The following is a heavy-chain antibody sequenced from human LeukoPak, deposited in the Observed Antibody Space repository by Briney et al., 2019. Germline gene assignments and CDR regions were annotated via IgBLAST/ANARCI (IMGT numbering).Heavy chain of an antibody. CDR3: ARIRGRFLEVDY. V-gene: IGHV2-70*04. CDR1: GFSLSTSGMR. CDR2: IDWDDDK. J-gene: IGHJ4*02. D-gene: IGHD3-3*01. Sequence: SGPTLVNPTQTLTLTCTFSGFSLSTSGMRVSWIRQPPGKALEWLARIDWDDDKYCSTSLKTRLTISKATSKNQVALTMTNMDPVDTATYYCARIRGRFLEVDYWGQGTLVTVSS.